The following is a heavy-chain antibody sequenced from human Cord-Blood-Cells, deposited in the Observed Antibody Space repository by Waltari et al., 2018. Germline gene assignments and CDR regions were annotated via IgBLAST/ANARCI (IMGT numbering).Heavy chain of an antibody. J-gene: IGHJ4*02. V-gene: IGHV6-1*01. D-gene: IGHD7-27*01. Sequence: QVQLQQSGPGLVKPSQTLPLTCAISGDRVSSNSAAWNWIRQHPSRGLEWLGRTYYRSKWYNDYAVSVKRRITINPDTSKNQCSLQLNSVTPEDTAVYYCARDQELGKSGFDYWGQGTLVTVSS. CDR3: ARDQELGKSGFDY. CDR1: GDRVSSNSAA. CDR2: TYYRSKWYN.